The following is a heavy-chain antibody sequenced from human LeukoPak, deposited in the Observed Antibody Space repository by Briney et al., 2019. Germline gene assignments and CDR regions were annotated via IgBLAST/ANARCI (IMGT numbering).Heavy chain of an antibody. CDR3: AREELGSSLGFDP. CDR2: ISFDGSNK. CDR1: GFPFSSYG. D-gene: IGHD3-16*01. Sequence: GGSLRLSCVASGFPFSSYGMHWVRQAPGKGLGWVAVISFDGSNKYYADSVKGRFTISRDNSKNTLYLQMNSLRAEDTAVYYCAREELGSSLGFDPWGQGTLVTVSS. V-gene: IGHV3-30*19. J-gene: IGHJ5*02.